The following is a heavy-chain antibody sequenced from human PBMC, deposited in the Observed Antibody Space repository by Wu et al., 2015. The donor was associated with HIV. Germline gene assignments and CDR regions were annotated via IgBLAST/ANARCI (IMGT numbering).Heavy chain of an antibody. CDR3: AREPLAAAGDYWYFDL. CDR1: GYTFSNYY. J-gene: IGHJ2*01. D-gene: IGHD6-13*01. V-gene: IGHV1-46*01. CDR2: INPSGGAT. Sequence: QVHLMQSGAEMKKPGASMKISCQASGYTFSNYYMHWVRQAPGQGLEWMGVINPSGGATRYAQRFQGRISITTDTSTNTVYMELIFLKFEDTAIYFCAREPLAAAGDYWYFDLWGRGTLVTVSS.